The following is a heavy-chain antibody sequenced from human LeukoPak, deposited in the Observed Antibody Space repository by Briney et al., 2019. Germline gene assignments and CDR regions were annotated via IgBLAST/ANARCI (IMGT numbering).Heavy chain of an antibody. CDR2: INHSGST. CDR1: GGSFCGYY. J-gene: IGHJ4*02. CDR3: ARGPGGSCYSVHCARDY. D-gene: IGHD2-15*01. V-gene: IGHV4-34*01. Sequence: SETLSLTXAVYGGSFCGYYWSWIRQSPGKGLEWLGEINHSGSTNYNPSLKSRVTISVDTSKNQFSLKLSSVTAADTAVYYCARGPGGSCYSVHCARDYWGQGTLVTVSS.